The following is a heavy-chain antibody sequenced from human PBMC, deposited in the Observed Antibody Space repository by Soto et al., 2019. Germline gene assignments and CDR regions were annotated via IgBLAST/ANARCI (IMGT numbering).Heavy chain of an antibody. D-gene: IGHD3-22*01. CDR3: AKEQGYYDSSGIFDY. Sequence: AGGSLRLSCAASGFAFSSYGMHWVRQAPGKGLEWVAVISCDGSNKYYADSVKGRFTISRDNSKNTLYLQMNSLRAEDTAVYYCAKEQGYYDSSGIFDYWGQGTLVTVSS. J-gene: IGHJ4*02. CDR2: ISCDGSNK. V-gene: IGHV3-30*18. CDR1: GFAFSSYG.